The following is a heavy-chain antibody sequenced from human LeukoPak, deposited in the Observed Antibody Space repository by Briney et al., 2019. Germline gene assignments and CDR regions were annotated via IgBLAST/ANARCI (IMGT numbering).Heavy chain of an antibody. CDR2: ISGSAGST. D-gene: IGHD6-6*01. CDR1: GFTFTDYA. CDR3: AKDLSIASRPVLSH. J-gene: IGHJ6*02. Sequence: GGSLRLSCAASGFTFTDYAMTWVRQAPGKGLEWVSVISGSAGSTYYADSVKGRFTISRDNSKNTLYLQMNSLRAEDTALYYCAKDLSIASRPVLSHWGQGTTVTVSS. V-gene: IGHV3-23*01.